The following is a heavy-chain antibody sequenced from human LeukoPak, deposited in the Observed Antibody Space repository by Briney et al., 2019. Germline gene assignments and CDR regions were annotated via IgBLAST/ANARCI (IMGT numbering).Heavy chain of an antibody. CDR2: ISDRGDTI. Sequence: PGGSLRLSCTASGFTFSDYYMSWIRQAPGKGLEWVSYISDRGDTIYYADSVKGRFTIPRDNANNSVSLQMDSLRDEDTAVYYCARLKAGNWGPGSLVTVSS. CDR3: ARLKAGN. CDR1: GFTFSDYY. V-gene: IGHV3-11*01. J-gene: IGHJ4*01.